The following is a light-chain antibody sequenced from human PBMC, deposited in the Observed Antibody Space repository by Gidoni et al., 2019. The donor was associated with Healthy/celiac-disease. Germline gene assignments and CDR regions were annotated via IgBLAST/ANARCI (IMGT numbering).Light chain of an antibody. V-gene: IGLV2-14*01. CDR3: SSYTSSSTL. J-gene: IGLJ2*01. Sequence: SALTQPASVPGSPGQSITISCTGTSSDVGGYNYVSWYQQHPGKAPKLMIYEVSNRPSGVSNRFSGSKSGNTASLTISGLQAEDEADYYCSSYTSSSTLFGGGTKLTVL. CDR1: SSDVGGYNY. CDR2: EVS.